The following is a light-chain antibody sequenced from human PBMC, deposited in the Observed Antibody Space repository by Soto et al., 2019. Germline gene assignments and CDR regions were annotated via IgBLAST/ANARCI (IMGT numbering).Light chain of an antibody. V-gene: IGKV1-5*03. CDR1: QLINSR. Sequence: DIQMTQSPSTLSASVGDRVTITCRASQLINSRLAWYQQKPGKAPKLLIYKASSLESGVPSRFSGSGSGTEFTLTISSLQPDDFATYYCQQYESYWTFGQGTKVEIK. CDR2: KAS. CDR3: QQYESYWT. J-gene: IGKJ1*01.